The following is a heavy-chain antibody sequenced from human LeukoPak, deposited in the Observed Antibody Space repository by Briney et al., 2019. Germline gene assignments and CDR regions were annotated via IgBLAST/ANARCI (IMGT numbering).Heavy chain of an antibody. V-gene: IGHV1-18*01. J-gene: IGHJ5*02. CDR3: ARAYYYGSGSYYKMGTGWFDP. D-gene: IGHD3-10*01. Sequence: ASVKVSCKASGYRFTSYGITWMRQAPGQGLEWMGWISAYNGNTNYAQKLQGRVTLTTDTSTSTAYMELRSLRSDDTAVYYCARAYYYGSGSYYKMGTGWFDPWGQGTLVTVSS. CDR2: ISAYNGNT. CDR1: GYRFTSYG.